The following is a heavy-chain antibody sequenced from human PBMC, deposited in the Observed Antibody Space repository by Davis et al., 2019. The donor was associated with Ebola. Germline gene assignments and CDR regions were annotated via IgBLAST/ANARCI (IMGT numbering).Heavy chain of an antibody. J-gene: IGHJ6*02. CDR2: IIPIFGTA. Sequence: SVKVSCKASGGTFSSYAISWVRQAPGQGLEWMGGIIPIFGTANYAQKFQGRVTITADESTSTAYMELSSLRSEDTAVYYCARDGGDCSSTSCFYYYGMDVWGQGTTVTVSS. D-gene: IGHD2-2*01. CDR1: GGTFSSYA. CDR3: ARDGGDCSSTSCFYYYGMDV. V-gene: IGHV1-69*13.